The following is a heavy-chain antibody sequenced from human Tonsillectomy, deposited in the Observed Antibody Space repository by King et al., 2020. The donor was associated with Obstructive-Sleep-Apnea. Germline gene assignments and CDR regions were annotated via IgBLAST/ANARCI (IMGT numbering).Heavy chain of an antibody. V-gene: IGHV1-2*04. D-gene: IGHD6-19*01. Sequence: VQLVESGAEVKKPGASVKVSCKASGYTFTGYYMHWVRRAPGQGLEWMGWINPNNGDTNYAQKFQGWVTMTRDTSSSTAYMELSRLRFDDTAVYYCAREAGGYSSGWCDYWGQGTLVTVSS. CDR2: INPNNGDT. CDR3: AREAGGYSSGWCDY. CDR1: GYTFTGYY. J-gene: IGHJ4*02.